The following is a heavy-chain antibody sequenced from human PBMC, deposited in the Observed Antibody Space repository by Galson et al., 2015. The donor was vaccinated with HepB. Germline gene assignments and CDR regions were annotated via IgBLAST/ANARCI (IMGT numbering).Heavy chain of an antibody. CDR3: AGSGGNIVKVSALGHIFAY. J-gene: IGHJ4*02. Sequence: CAISGDSVSSNSAAWNWIRQSPSRGLEWLGRTYYRSKWYNDYAESVKGRITINPDTSKNQFSLQLNSVTPEDTAVYYCAGSGGNIVKVSALGHIFAYWGQGTLVTVSS. CDR2: TYYRSKWYN. V-gene: IGHV6-1*01. CDR1: GDSVSSNSAA. D-gene: IGHD2/OR15-2a*01.